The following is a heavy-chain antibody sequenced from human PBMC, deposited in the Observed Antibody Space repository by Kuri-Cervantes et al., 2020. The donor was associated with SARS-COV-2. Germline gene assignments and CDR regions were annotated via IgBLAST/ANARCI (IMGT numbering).Heavy chain of an antibody. CDR1: GFTFSSYW. CDR3: AKDMGGDFWAWYFDL. Sequence: GESLKISCAASGFTFSSYWMSWVRQAPGKGLEWVANIKQDGSEKYYVDSVKGRFTISRDNAKNSLYLQMNSLRAEDTAVYYCAKDMGGDFWAWYFDLWGRGTLVTVSS. CDR2: IKQDGSEK. V-gene: IGHV3-7*01. J-gene: IGHJ2*01. D-gene: IGHD3-3*01.